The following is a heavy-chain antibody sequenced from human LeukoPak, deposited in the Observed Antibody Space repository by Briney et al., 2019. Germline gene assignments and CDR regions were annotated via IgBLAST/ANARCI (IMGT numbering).Heavy chain of an antibody. Sequence: GRSLRLSCAASGFTFDDYAMHWVRQAPGKGLEWVSGISWNSGSIGYADSVKGRFTISRDNAKNSLYLQMNSLRAEDTALYYCAKDTDSSGLYYFDYWGQGTLVTVSS. CDR3: AKDTDSSGLYYFDY. CDR1: GFTFDDYA. J-gene: IGHJ4*02. D-gene: IGHD6-19*01. V-gene: IGHV3-9*01. CDR2: ISWNSGSI.